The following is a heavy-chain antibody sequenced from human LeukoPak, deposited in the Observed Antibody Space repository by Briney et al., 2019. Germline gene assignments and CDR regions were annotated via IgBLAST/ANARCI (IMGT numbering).Heavy chain of an antibody. D-gene: IGHD5-24*01. CDR1: GFTFSDCD. V-gene: IGHV3-53*01. CDR2: IFSNGDT. Sequence: PGGSLRLSCTASGFTFSDCDMSWVRQAPGKGLEWVSLIFSNGDTHYADSAKGRFTISRDTSKNTVSLQMNSLRVEDTAMYYCTRDQMNYWGQGTLVTVSS. J-gene: IGHJ4*02. CDR3: TRDQMNY.